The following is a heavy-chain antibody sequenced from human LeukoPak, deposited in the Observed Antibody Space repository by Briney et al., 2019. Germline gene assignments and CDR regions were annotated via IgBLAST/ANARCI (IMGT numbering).Heavy chain of an antibody. V-gene: IGHV3-23*01. CDR2: ISGSGGGT. Sequence: GGSLRLSCAASAFTFSSYAMDWVRQAPEKGLEWVSTISGSGGGTYYADSVKGRFTISRDDSKNTLYLQMNSLRAEDTAVYYCAKDLGRYRNYYFDYWGQGTLVTVSS. CDR1: AFTFSSYA. CDR3: AKDLGRYRNYYFDY. D-gene: IGHD1-26*01. J-gene: IGHJ4*02.